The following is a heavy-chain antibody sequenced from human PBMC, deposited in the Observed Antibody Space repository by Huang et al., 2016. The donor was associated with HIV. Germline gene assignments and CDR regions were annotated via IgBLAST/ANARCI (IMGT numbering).Heavy chain of an antibody. J-gene: IGHJ6*02. CDR1: GFTFRSYW. Sequence: EVQLVESGGGLVQPGGSLRLSCAASGFTFRSYWMSWVRQATGKGMEWVANIKQDGSEKYDVDSVKGRFTISRDNVKNALYLQMYSLRGEDTAIYYCARGGAPYYDFWSGGHHYGMDVWGQGTTVTVSS. V-gene: IGHV3-7*04. CDR2: IKQDGSEK. D-gene: IGHD3-3*01. CDR3: ARGGAPYYDFWSGGHHYGMDV.